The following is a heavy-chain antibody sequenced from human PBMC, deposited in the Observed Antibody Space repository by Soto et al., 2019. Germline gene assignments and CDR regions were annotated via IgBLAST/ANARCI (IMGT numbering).Heavy chain of an antibody. CDR3: ARVYDILTGYDYGMDV. D-gene: IGHD3-9*01. Sequence: PGGSLRLSCAASGFIFSSDWMHWVRQAPGKGPVWVSRIDTDGSGTTYADSVKGRFTISRDNSKNTLYLQMNSLRAEDTAVYYCARVYDILTGYDYGMDVWGQGTTVTAP. J-gene: IGHJ6*02. CDR2: IDTDGSGT. V-gene: IGHV3-74*01. CDR1: GFIFSSDW.